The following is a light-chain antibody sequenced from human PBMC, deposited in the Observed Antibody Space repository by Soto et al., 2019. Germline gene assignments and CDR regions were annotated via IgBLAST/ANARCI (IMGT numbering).Light chain of an antibody. J-gene: IGLJ3*02. Sequence: QSALTQPPSASGSPGQSVTISCTGTSSDVGGYNYVSWYQQHPGKAPKLMIYEVSNRPSGVSNRFSGSKSGNTASLTISGLQAEDEADYYCTSYTRSNTWVFGGGTKLTVL. CDR2: EVS. CDR3: TSYTRSNTWV. V-gene: IGLV2-14*01. CDR1: SSDVGGYNY.